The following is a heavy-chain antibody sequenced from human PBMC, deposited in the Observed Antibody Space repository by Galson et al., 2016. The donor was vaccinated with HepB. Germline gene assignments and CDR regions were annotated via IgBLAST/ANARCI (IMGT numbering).Heavy chain of an antibody. D-gene: IGHD2-21*01. J-gene: IGHJ3*02. CDR2: ITSRRTYT. V-gene: IGHV3-11*06. Sequence: SLRLSCAASGFTFSDYYMSWIRQAPGKGLEYVSYITSRRTYTNYAAFVKGRFTISRDNSKNTLYLQMNSLRAEDSAVYYCARVIGGTLDALDTWGQGTMVTVSS. CDR3: ARVIGGTLDALDT. CDR1: GFTFSDYY.